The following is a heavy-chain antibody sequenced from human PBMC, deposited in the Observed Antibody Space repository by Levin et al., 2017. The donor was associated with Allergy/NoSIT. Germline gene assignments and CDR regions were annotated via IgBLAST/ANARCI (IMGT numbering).Heavy chain of an antibody. V-gene: IGHV1-8*01. CDR2: MNPNSGNT. J-gene: IGHJ3*02. D-gene: IGHD2-15*01. CDR1: GYTFTSYD. CDR3: ARGLRDCSGGSCYSVDAFDI. Sequence: ASVKVSCKASGYTFTSYDINWVRQATGQGLEWMGWMNPNSGNTGYAQKFQGRVTMTRNTSISTAYMELSSLRSEDTAVYYCARGLRDCSGGSCYSVDAFDIWGQGTMVTVSS.